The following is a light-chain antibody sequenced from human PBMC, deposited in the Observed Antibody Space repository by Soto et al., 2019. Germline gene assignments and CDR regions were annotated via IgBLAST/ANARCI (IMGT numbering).Light chain of an antibody. Sequence: ETVMRQNPPTLSVSPEERATLSCRASQSVSRNLAWYQQRSGQAPRLVIYGASSRASAVPDRFSGSGSGADFTLTISRLEPADFAVYYCQQRSNWPSITFGQGTRLEI. CDR1: QSVSRN. V-gene: IGKV3D-20*02. CDR2: GAS. J-gene: IGKJ5*01. CDR3: QQRSNWPSIT.